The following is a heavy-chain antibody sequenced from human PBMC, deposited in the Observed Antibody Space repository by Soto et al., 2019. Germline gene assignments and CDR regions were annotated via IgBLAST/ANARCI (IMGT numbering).Heavy chain of an antibody. Sequence: SETLSLTCTVSGGSISSSSYYWGWIRQPPGKGLEWIGSIYYRGSTYYNPSLKSRVTISVDTSKNQFSLKLSSVTAADTAVYYCRLDSYYYYGMDVWGQGTTVTVSS. CDR1: GGSISSSSYY. CDR2: IYYRGST. D-gene: IGHD4-17*01. CDR3: RLDSYYYYGMDV. V-gene: IGHV4-39*01. J-gene: IGHJ6*02.